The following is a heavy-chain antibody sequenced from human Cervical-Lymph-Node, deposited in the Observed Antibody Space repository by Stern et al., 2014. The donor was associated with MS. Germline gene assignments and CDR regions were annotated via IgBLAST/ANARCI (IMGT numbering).Heavy chain of an antibody. CDR1: GYTFTNYD. CDR3: ARVSEMATFHP. Sequence: QVQLVQSGAELMQPGASVKVSCKASGYTFTNYDINWVRQATGQGLEWMGWMNPNSGNTGYAQKFQGRVTMTRNTSISTAYMELSSLRSEDTAVYYCARVSEMATFHPWAQGTLVTVSS. V-gene: IGHV1-8*01. D-gene: IGHD5-24*01. J-gene: IGHJ5*02. CDR2: MNPNSGNT.